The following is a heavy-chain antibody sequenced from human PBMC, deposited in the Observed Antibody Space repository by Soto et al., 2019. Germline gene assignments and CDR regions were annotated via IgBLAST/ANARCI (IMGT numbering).Heavy chain of an antibody. D-gene: IGHD2-15*01. V-gene: IGHV1-18*01. Sequence: QVQLVQSGAEVKRPGASVKVSCKASGYTFDSYDITWVRQAPGQGLEWMGWISAYNGNTNYAQKLQDRVTMTTDTSTSTAYMELRSLGSDDTAVYFCARVFHCSGGNCYSYFFDSWGQGTLVTVSS. CDR3: ARVFHCSGGNCYSYFFDS. J-gene: IGHJ4*02. CDR1: GYTFDSYD. CDR2: ISAYNGNT.